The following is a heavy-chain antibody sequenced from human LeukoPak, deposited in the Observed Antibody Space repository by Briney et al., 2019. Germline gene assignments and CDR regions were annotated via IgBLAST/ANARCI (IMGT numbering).Heavy chain of an antibody. V-gene: IGHV3-23*01. Sequence: GGSLRLSCAVSGITLSNYGMSWVRQAPGKGLEWVAGISDSGGSTNYADSVKGRFTISRDNPKNTLYLQMNSLRAGDTAVYFCAKRGVVIRVILVGFHKEAYYFESWGQGALVTVSS. CDR3: AKRGVVIRVILVGFHKEAYYFES. CDR2: ISDSGGST. CDR1: GITLSNYG. D-gene: IGHD3/OR15-3a*01. J-gene: IGHJ4*02.